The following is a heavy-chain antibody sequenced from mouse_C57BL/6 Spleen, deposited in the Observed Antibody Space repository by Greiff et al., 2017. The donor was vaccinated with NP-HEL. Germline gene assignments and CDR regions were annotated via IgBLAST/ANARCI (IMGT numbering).Heavy chain of an antibody. D-gene: IGHD2-1*01. Sequence: EVQLQQSGPELVKPGASVKIPCKASGYTFTDYNMDWVKQSHGKSLEWIGDINPNNGGTIYNQKFKGKATLTVDKSSSTAYMELRSLTSEDTAVYYCARENGNYERWFAYWGQGTLVTVSA. CDR1: GYTFTDYN. CDR3: ARENGNYERWFAY. CDR2: INPNNGGT. V-gene: IGHV1-18*01. J-gene: IGHJ3*01.